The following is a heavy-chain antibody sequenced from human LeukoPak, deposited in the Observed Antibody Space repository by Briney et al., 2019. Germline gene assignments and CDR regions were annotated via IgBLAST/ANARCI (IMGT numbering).Heavy chain of an antibody. V-gene: IGHV3-53*01. CDR2: IYSGGST. CDR1: GFTVSGNY. D-gene: IGHD4-17*01. Sequence: GGSLRLSCAASGFTVSGNYMSWVRQAPGKGLEWVSVIYSGGSTYYADSVKGRFTISRDNSKNTLYLQMNSLRAEDTAVYYCARLDYGDYVGYWGQGTLVTVSS. J-gene: IGHJ4*02. CDR3: ARLDYGDYVGY.